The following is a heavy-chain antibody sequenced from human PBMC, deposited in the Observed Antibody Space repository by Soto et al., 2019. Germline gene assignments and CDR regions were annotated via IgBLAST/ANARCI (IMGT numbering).Heavy chain of an antibody. CDR2: IIPIFGKA. J-gene: IGHJ6*02. Sequence: SVKVSCKASGGTFSSYAISWVRQAPGQGLEWMGGIIPIFGKANYAQKFQGRVTITADESTSTAYMELSSLRSEDTAVYYCARERGSSWSLYYYYYGMDVWGQGTTVTVS. CDR1: GGTFSSYA. D-gene: IGHD6-13*01. CDR3: ARERGSSWSLYYYYYGMDV. V-gene: IGHV1-69*13.